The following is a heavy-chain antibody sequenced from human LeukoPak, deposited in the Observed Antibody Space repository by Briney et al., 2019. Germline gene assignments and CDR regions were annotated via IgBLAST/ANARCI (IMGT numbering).Heavy chain of an antibody. D-gene: IGHD1-26*01. V-gene: IGHV7-4-1*02. CDR3: ARASSGPFDY. J-gene: IGHJ4*02. CDR2: INTNTGNT. CDR1: GYTFTNYG. Sequence: ASVKVSCKASGYTFTNYGISWVRQAPGQGLEWMGWINTNTGNTTYAQGFTGRFVFSLDTSVSTAYLQISSLKAEDTAVYYCARASSGPFDYWGQGTLVTVSS.